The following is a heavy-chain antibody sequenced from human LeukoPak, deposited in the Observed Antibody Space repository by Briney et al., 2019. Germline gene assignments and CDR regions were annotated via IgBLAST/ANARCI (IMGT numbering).Heavy chain of an antibody. D-gene: IGHD6-13*01. CDR1: GLNFSSRW. J-gene: IGHJ4*02. CDR2: IYYSGSP. CDR3: ARQISSSPYFDY. Sequence: GSLRLSCAASGLNFSSRWMNWIRQHPGKGLEWIGYIYYSGSPYYNPSLQSRVTISADTSKNQFSLKLNSVTAADTAVYYCARQISSSPYFDYWGQGTLVTVSS. V-gene: IGHV4-59*04.